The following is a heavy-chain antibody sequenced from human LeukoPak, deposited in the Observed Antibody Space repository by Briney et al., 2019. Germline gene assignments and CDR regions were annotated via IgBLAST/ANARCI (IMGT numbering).Heavy chain of an antibody. D-gene: IGHD2-21*02. V-gene: IGHV1-46*01. Sequence: ASVTVSCTASGYTFTSYYMHWLRQAPGQGLEWMGIINPSGGSTSYAQKFQGRVTMTRDTSTSTVYMELSSLRAADTAVYYCARDPVYCGGDGSPFDYWGQGTLVTVSS. CDR2: INPSGGST. J-gene: IGHJ4*02. CDR3: ARDPVYCGGDGSPFDY. CDR1: GYTFTSYY.